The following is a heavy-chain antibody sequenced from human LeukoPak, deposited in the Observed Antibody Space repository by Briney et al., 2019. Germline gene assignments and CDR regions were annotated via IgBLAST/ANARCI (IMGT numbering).Heavy chain of an antibody. CDR1: GTNFSNYW. V-gene: IGHV5-51*01. CDR3: AIPPGYCGNDCSFDH. CDR2: IYPGDYET. Sequence: GASLEISCEGSGTNFSNYWIGWGRPMPGKSLEWMGIIYPGDYETRYSPSFQGLVTISVDKSISTAYLQWSSLKASDTAMYYCAIPPGYCGNDCSFDHWGQGTLVTVSS. J-gene: IGHJ4*02. D-gene: IGHD2-21*02.